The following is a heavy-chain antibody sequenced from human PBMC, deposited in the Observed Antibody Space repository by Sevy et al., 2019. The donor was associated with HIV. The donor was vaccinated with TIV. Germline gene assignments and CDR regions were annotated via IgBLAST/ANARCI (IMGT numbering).Heavy chain of an antibody. J-gene: IGHJ3*02. V-gene: IGHV4-59*01. D-gene: IGHD1-26*01. CDR2: ISYIGST. Sequence: SETLSLTCTVSGGSISTSYWNWIRQPPGKGLEWIGYISYIGSTNYNPSLKSRVTISVDTSKNHFSLKVRSVTAADTAVYYCAREPVGSTAPRNAFDIWGQGTTVTVSS. CDR1: GGSISTSY. CDR3: AREPVGSTAPRNAFDI.